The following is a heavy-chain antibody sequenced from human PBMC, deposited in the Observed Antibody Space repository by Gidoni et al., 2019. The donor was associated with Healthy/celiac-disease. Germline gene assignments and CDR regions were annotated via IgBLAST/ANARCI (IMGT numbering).Heavy chain of an antibody. Sequence: QVQLQESGPGLVKLSETLSLTCTVSGGSISSYYWSWIRQPPGKGLEWIGYIYYSGSTNYNPSLKSRVTISVDTSKNQFSLKLSSVTAADTAVYYCAREGAGPGYYYGMDVWGQGTTVTVSS. CDR3: AREGAGPGYYYGMDV. J-gene: IGHJ6*02. D-gene: IGHD3-16*01. CDR2: IYYSGST. V-gene: IGHV4-59*01. CDR1: GGSISSYY.